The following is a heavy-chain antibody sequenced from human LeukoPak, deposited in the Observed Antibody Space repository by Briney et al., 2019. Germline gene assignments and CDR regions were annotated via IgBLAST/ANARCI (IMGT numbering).Heavy chain of an antibody. V-gene: IGHV3-30*04. J-gene: IGHJ4*02. CDR3: ARPSGSVTIFGVVDYFDY. CDR2: ISYDGSNE. CDR1: GFNFNNYG. Sequence: GGSLRLFCVVSGFNFNNYGMNWVRRAPGKGLDWVSSISYDGSNENYAESVKGRFTISRDNSKNTLYLQLSSLTAEDTAVYYCARPSGSVTIFGVVDYFDYWGQGSLVTVSS. D-gene: IGHD3-3*01.